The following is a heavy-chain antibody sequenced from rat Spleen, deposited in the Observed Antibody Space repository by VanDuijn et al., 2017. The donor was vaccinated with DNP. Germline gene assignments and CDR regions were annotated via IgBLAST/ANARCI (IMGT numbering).Heavy chain of an antibody. Sequence: EVQLVESGGGLVQPGRSLKLSCAASGFTFSNYGMAWVRQAPTKGLEWVATISYDGSSTYYRDSVKGRFTISRNNGKSSLNLQMDSLRSEDTATYYCAKAGGYSPWYFDYWGQGVMVTVSS. D-gene: IGHD1-11*01. J-gene: IGHJ2*01. V-gene: IGHV5-29*01. CDR1: GFTFSNYG. CDR3: AKAGGYSPWYFDY. CDR2: ISYDGSST.